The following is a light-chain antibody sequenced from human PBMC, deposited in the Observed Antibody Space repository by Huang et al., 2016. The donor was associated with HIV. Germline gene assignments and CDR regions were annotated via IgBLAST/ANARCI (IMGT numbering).Light chain of an antibody. Sequence: IQLTQSPSSLSASVGDRVTITCRASQDINTNLAWYQQKPGKAPKVLIYAASTLQSGVPSRFSGSASGIYFTLTINNLQPEDFATYYCQQLHTYPITFGQGTRL. CDR1: QDINTN. J-gene: IGKJ5*01. CDR2: AAS. CDR3: QQLHTYPIT. V-gene: IGKV1-9*01.